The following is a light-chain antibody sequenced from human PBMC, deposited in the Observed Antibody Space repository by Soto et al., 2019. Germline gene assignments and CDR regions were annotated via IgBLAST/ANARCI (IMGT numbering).Light chain of an antibody. CDR2: AAS. J-gene: IGKJ4*01. Sequence: IQLTQPPSSLSASVVDRVTITCRASQGISSFLAWYQQKPGKAPKLLIYAASSLQSGVPSRFSGSGFGTDFTLTITSLQPEDFATYYCQQVASYPSTFGGGTKVDI. CDR3: QQVASYPST. CDR1: QGISSF. V-gene: IGKV1-9*01.